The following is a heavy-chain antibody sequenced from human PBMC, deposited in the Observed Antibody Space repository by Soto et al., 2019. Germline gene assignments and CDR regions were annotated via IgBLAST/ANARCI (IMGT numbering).Heavy chain of an antibody. CDR1: GFTFSSYA. CDR3: ARRGPGTYFDY. D-gene: IGHD6-13*01. Sequence: GGSLRLSCAASGFTFSSYAMSWVRQAPGKGLEWVSVISGSGDGTYYADSVKGRFTISRDNSKNTLYLQMNSLRAEDTAVYYCARRGPGTYFDYWGQGTLVTVSS. V-gene: IGHV3-23*01. J-gene: IGHJ4*02. CDR2: ISGSGDGT.